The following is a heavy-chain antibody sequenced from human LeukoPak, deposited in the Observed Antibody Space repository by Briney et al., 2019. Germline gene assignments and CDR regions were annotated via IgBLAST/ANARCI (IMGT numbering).Heavy chain of an antibody. V-gene: IGHV3-64*04. D-gene: IGHD1-26*01. CDR2: ISSNGGNT. Sequence: PGGSLRLSCSASGFTFSNYAMHWVRQAPGKGLEYVSGISSNGGNTLYADSVKGRFTISRDNSKNTLYLQMNSLRAEDTAVYYCARYSGSYEVNYYYYYGMDVWGQGTTVTVSS. J-gene: IGHJ6*02. CDR1: GFTFSNYA. CDR3: ARYSGSYEVNYYYYYGMDV.